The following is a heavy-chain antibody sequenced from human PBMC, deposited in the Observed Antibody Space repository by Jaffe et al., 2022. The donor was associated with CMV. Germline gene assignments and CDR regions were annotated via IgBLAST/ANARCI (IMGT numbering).Heavy chain of an antibody. CDR1: GGSFSGYY. Sequence: QVQLQQWGAGLLKPSETLSLTCAVYGGSFSGYYWSWIRQPPGKGLEWIGEINHSGSTNYNPSLKSRVTISVDTSKNQFSLKLSSVTAADTAVYYCARGAIPPAGYYYYYYYMDVWGKGTTVTVSS. CDR3: ARGAIPPAGYYYYYYYMDV. V-gene: IGHV4-34*01. CDR2: INHSGST. J-gene: IGHJ6*03.